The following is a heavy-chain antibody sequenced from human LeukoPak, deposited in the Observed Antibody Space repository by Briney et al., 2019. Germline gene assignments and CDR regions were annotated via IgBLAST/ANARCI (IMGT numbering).Heavy chain of an antibody. J-gene: IGHJ4*02. Sequence: GGSLRLSCAASGFTFSSYAMSWLRQAPGKGLEWVSGISGSGDITYYADSVKGRFIISRDNSKNTLYLHMSSLRAEDTAVYYCVKDWRDESNCGGDCLQYWGQGTLVTVSS. D-gene: IGHD2-21*02. CDR2: ISGSGDIT. V-gene: IGHV3-23*01. CDR1: GFTFSSYA. CDR3: VKDWRDESNCGGDCLQY.